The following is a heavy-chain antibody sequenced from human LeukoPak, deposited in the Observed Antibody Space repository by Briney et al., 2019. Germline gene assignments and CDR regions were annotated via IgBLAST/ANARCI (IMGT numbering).Heavy chain of an antibody. J-gene: IGHJ4*02. CDR3: ARADRDGNKRFLD. V-gene: IGHV3-48*02. CDR1: GFTFSSYS. Sequence: GGSLRLSCAASGFTFSSYSVIWARQAPGKGLEWVSYVSSSGTTTYYADSVKGQFTISRDNGKNLVSLQMNSLRDEDTAVYYCARADRDGNKRFLDWGQGTLVTVSS. CDR2: VSSSGTTT. D-gene: IGHD5-24*01.